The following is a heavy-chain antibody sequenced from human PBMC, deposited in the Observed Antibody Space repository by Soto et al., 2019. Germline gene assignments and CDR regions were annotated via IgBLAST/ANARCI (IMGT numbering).Heavy chain of an antibody. D-gene: IGHD7-27*01. Sequence: SETLSLTCTVSGGSISSYYWSWIRQPPGKGLEWIGYIYYSGSTNYNPSLKSRVTISVDTSKNQFSLKLNSVTAADTAVYYCARLWDVGAGDYWGQGTLVTVSS. CDR1: GGSISSYY. V-gene: IGHV4-59*08. J-gene: IGHJ4*02. CDR2: IYYSGST. CDR3: ARLWDVGAGDY.